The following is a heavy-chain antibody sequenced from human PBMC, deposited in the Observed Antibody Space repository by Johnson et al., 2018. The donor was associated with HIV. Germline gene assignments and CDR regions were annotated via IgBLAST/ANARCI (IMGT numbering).Heavy chain of an antibody. Sequence: QVQLVESGGGVVQPGGSLRLSCAASGFTFSSYGMHWVRQAPGQGLEWVAFIPYDGSKKYYADSVKGRFTISRDNSKNTHYLQMNSLRTEDTAVYYCARDQRGGYSYGDAFDIWGQGTLVTVSS. CDR1: GFTFSSYG. D-gene: IGHD5-18*01. CDR3: ARDQRGGYSYGDAFDI. J-gene: IGHJ3*02. V-gene: IGHV3-30*02. CDR2: IPYDGSKK.